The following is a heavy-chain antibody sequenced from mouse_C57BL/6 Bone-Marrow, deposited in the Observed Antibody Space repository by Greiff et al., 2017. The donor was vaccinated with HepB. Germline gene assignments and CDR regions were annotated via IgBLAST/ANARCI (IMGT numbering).Heavy chain of an antibody. J-gene: IGHJ1*03. CDR3: ARHNYYGSSYGWYFDV. CDR2: INSDGGST. D-gene: IGHD1-1*01. V-gene: IGHV5-2*01. Sequence: EVQLVESGGGLVQPGESLKLSCESNEYEFPSHDMSWVRKTPEKRLELVAAINSDGGSTYYPDTMERRFIISRDNTKKTLYLQMSSLRSEDTALYYFARHNYYGSSYGWYFDVWGTGTTVTVSS. CDR1: EYEFPSHD.